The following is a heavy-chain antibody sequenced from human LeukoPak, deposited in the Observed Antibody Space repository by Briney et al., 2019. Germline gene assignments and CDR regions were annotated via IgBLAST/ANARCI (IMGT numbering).Heavy chain of an antibody. D-gene: IGHD6-19*01. CDR3: VREREKQWLF. CDR2: IYTSGST. Sequence: SETLSLTCSVSGGFISSGSYYWSWIRQPAGKGLEWIGRIYTSGSTNYNPSLKSRVTISVDTSKNQFSLKLNSVTAADTAVYYCVREREKQWLFWGQGTLVPVSS. CDR1: GGFISSGSYY. V-gene: IGHV4-61*02. J-gene: IGHJ4*02.